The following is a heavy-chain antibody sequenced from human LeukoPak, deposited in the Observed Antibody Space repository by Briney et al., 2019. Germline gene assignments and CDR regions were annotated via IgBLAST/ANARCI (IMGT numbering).Heavy chain of an antibody. Sequence: PSQTLSLTCTVSGGSISSGGYYWSWIRQPPGKGLELVEYIYHSGSTYYNPSRKSRPTISVERPTNQSSLKLSSVPAAHTAVYYCATGYSSSWYGDYWGPGTLVTVSS. V-gene: IGHV4-30-2*01. J-gene: IGHJ4*02. D-gene: IGHD6-13*01. CDR3: ATGYSSSWYGDY. CDR2: IYHSGST. CDR1: GGSISSGGYY.